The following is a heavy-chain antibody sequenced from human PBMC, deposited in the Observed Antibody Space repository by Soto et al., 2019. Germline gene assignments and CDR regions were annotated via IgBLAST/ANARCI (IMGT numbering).Heavy chain of an antibody. CDR2: VSYDGRKT. CDR3: ARAQTRDYYYGMDV. Sequence: LRLSCAASGFTFSSYAIHWVRQAPGKGLEWVAYVSYDGRKTYYADSVKGRFTISRDNAKNTLYVQMNSLGAEDTAVYYCARAQTRDYYYGMDVRGQGTTVTVSS. CDR1: GFTFSSYA. V-gene: IGHV3-30*04. J-gene: IGHJ6*02.